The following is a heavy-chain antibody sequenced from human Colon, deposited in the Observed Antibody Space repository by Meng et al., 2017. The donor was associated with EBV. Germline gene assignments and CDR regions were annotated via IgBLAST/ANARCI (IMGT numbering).Heavy chain of an antibody. Sequence: QVQLQGSGPGRVKPSGTLSLTCGVSGVPISSNIRWTWVRQPPGKGLEWIGDIDDSGSTNYNPSLNSRISISLDKSKNHFSLKVNSVTAADTAVYYCARGKQDAWELLAYWGQGALVTVSS. CDR3: ARGKQDAWELLAY. CDR1: GVPISSNIR. D-gene: IGHD1-26*01. CDR2: IDDSGST. V-gene: IGHV4-4*02. J-gene: IGHJ4*02.